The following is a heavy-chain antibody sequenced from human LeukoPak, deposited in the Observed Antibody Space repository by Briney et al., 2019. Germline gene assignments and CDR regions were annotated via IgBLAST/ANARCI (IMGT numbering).Heavy chain of an antibody. Sequence: SETLSLTCAVYGGSFSGYYWSWIRQPPGEGLEWIGEINHSGSTNYNPSLKRRVTISVDTSKNQFSLKLSSVTAADTAVYYCARVRRYLGGIVVVPASPGWFDPWGQGTLVTVSS. CDR3: ARVRRYLGGIVVVPASPGWFDP. J-gene: IGHJ5*02. D-gene: IGHD2-2*01. CDR1: GGSFSGYY. V-gene: IGHV4-34*01. CDR2: INHSGST.